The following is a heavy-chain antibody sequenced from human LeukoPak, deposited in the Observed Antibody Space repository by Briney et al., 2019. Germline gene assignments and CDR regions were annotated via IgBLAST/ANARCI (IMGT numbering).Heavy chain of an antibody. D-gene: IGHD1-26*01. CDR3: AKAEENSGNYFPFHH. Sequence: HPGGSLRLSCAASGFTFSNYRMNWVRQAPGKGLEWVSSISGSGGTTYYADSVKGRSTISRDNSKNTLYLQMNSLRAEDTAMYYCAKAEENSGNYFPFHHWGQGTQVTVSS. CDR2: ISGSGGTT. CDR1: GFTFSNYR. V-gene: IGHV3-23*01. J-gene: IGHJ1*01.